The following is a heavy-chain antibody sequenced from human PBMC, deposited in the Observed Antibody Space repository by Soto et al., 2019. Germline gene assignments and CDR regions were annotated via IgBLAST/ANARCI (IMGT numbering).Heavy chain of an antibody. CDR3: ASLRVLLWFGELLYGPRGFDP. V-gene: IGHV1-46*01. CDR1: GYTYARYY. Sequence: ASVKVSCKTSGYTYARYYIHWVLQAPGQGLEWMGIMNLSGDYTKYEQRFQGRVTISVDTSKNQFSLKLSSVTAADTAVYYCASLRVLLWFGELLYGPRGFDPWGQGTLVTVSS. J-gene: IGHJ5*02. CDR2: MNLSGDYT. D-gene: IGHD3-10*01.